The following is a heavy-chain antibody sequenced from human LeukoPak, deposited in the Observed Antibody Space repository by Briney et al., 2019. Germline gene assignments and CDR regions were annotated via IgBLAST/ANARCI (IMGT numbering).Heavy chain of an antibody. CDR2: INYSGST. J-gene: IGHJ5*02. V-gene: IGHV4-31*03. Sequence: PSETLSLTCTVSGGSISSGGYYWSWIRQHPGKGLEWIGYINYSGSTYYNPSLKSRVTISVDTSKNQFSLKLSSVTAADTAVYYCARERVVPNWFDPWGQGTLVTVSS. CDR3: ARERVVPNWFDP. CDR1: GGSISSGGYY. D-gene: IGHD2-2*01.